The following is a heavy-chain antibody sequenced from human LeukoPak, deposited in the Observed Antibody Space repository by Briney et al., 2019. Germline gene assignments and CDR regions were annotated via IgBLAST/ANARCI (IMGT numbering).Heavy chain of an antibody. CDR1: GGSISSDDSY. CDR2: ISYSGST. J-gene: IGHJ6*03. V-gene: IGHV4-30-4*08. D-gene: IGHD3-3*01. CDR3: ARDRRYNFLSGYYRTNYYMDV. Sequence: SSQTLSLTCTVSGGSISSDDSYWSWIRQPPGKGLEWIGYISYSGSTYYNPSLKSRVTISVDMSRKQFSLNLSSVTAADTAVYFCARDRRYNFLSGYYRTNYYMDVWGKGTTVTVSS.